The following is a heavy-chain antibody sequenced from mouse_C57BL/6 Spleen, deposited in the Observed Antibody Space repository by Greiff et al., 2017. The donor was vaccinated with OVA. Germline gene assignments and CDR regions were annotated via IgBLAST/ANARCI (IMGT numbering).Heavy chain of an antibody. Sequence: QVQLQQSGAELARPGASVKLSCKASGYTFTSYGISWVKQRTGQGLEWIGEIYPRSGNTYYNEKFKGKATLTADKSSSTAYMELLSLTSEDSAVYFCARGNYYGSTRYFDVWGTGTTVTVSS. V-gene: IGHV1-81*01. J-gene: IGHJ1*03. CDR3: ARGNYYGSTRYFDV. CDR2: IYPRSGNT. CDR1: GYTFTSYG. D-gene: IGHD1-1*01.